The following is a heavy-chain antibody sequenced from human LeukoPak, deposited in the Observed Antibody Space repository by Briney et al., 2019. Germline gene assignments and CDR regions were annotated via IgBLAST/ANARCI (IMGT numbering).Heavy chain of an antibody. J-gene: IGHJ5*02. CDR2: ISAYNGNT. CDR1: GGTFSSYT. V-gene: IGHV1-18*01. D-gene: IGHD2-2*01. CDR3: AGDGVAAAAIRHIWFDR. Sequence: GASVKVSCKASGGTFSSYTISWVRQAPGQGLEWMGWISAYNGNTNYAQKLQGRVTMTTDTSTSTAYMELRSLRAGDTAVYYCAGDGVAAAAIRHIWFDRWGQGTLVTVSS.